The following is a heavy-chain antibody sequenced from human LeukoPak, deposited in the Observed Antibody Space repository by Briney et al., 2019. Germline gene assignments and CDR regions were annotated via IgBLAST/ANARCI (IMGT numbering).Heavy chain of an antibody. Sequence: GGSLRLSCAASGFSFSDEYMSWVRQAPGQGPEWISYISASGSYTNYADSVKGRFTISTDNAKNSLHLQMNSLRAEDTAVYCCGRSRGAGPGAHFDVWGQGSLVTVSS. V-gene: IGHV3-11*03. CDR2: ISASGSYT. D-gene: IGHD6-19*01. J-gene: IGHJ4*02. CDR3: GRSRGAGPGAHFDV. CDR1: GFSFSDEY.